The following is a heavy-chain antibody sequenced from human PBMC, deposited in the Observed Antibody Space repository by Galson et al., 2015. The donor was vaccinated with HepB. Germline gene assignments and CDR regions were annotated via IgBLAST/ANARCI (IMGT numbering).Heavy chain of an antibody. D-gene: IGHD2-2*02. CDR3: ARDGRYCSSTSCYNGGFDY. CDR1: GYTFTSYG. CDR2: IGAYNGNT. Sequence: SVKVSCKASGYTFTSYGISWVRQAPGQGLEWMGWIGAYNGNTNYAQKLQGRVTMTTDTSTSTAYMELRSLRSDDTAVYYCARDGRYCSSTSCYNGGFDYWGQGTLVTVSS. J-gene: IGHJ4*02. V-gene: IGHV1-18*01.